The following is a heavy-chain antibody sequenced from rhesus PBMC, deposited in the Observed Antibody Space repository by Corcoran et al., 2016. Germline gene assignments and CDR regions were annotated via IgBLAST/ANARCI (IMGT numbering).Heavy chain of an antibody. CDR1: GFTFSSYG. D-gene: IGHD5-24*01. CDR3: AREYSGRFDY. CDR2: IAEEGSKK. Sequence: EVQLVESGGGLVQPGGSLRLSCAASGFTFSSYGMHWVRQAPGKGQEGVEVIAEEGSKKYYAESVKDRFTITRENSKNRLYLQMKNLKLEDTAVYYGAREYSGRFDYWGQGVLVTVSS. V-gene: IGHV3-54*02. J-gene: IGHJ4*01.